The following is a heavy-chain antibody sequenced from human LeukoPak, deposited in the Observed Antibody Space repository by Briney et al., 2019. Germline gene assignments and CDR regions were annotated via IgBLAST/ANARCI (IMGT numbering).Heavy chain of an antibody. J-gene: IGHJ6*02. D-gene: IGHD2-2*02. CDR3: ARSACSSTSCYRGYGMDV. CDR1: GFTFSSYA. Sequence: PGGSLRLSCAASGFTFSSYAMSWVRQAPGKGLEWVSGISGSGGSTYYADSVKGRFTISRDNSKNTLYLQMNSLRAEDTAVYYCARSACSSTSCYRGYGMDVWGQGTTVTVSS. CDR2: ISGSGGST. V-gene: IGHV3-23*01.